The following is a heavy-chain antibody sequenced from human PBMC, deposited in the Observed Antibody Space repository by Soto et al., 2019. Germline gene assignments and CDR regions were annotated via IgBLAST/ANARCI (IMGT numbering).Heavy chain of an antibody. V-gene: IGHV3-53*02. J-gene: IGHJ6*02. Sequence: EVQLVETGGGLIQPGGSLRLSCAASGFTVTGNYMSWVRQAPGEGLEWVSLIFTGGTTYYADSVKGRFTISRDNSKNTLYLQMNSLRAEDTAGYDCAGQTYQLRHSSYYAMDVWGQGTKVTVSS. CDR2: IFTGGTT. D-gene: IGHD2-2*01. CDR1: GFTVTGNY. CDR3: AGQTYQLRHSSYYAMDV.